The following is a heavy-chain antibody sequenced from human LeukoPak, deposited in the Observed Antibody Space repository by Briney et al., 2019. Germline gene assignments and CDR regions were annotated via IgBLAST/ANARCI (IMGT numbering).Heavy chain of an antibody. J-gene: IGHJ6*02. CDR3: ARDRAYYYYGMDV. CDR1: GYTFSGNY. Sequence: ASVKVSCKASGYTFSGNYIHWVRQAPGQGPEWMGWINPSTGGTNYAQKFQGRVTMTRDTSISTSYMELSRLTSNDTAVYFCARDRAYYYYGMDVWGQGTTVTVSS. CDR2: INPSTGGT. V-gene: IGHV1-2*02.